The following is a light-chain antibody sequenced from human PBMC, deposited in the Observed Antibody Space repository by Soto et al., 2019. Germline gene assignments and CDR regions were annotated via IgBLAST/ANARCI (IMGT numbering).Light chain of an antibody. CDR2: DVS. CDR3: SSYTSSSTYV. Sequence: QSLLTQAASVSGAPWQAVAISCPGNRNVVGVYYYVSWYQQHPGKAPKLMIYDVSSRPSGVSDRFSGSKSGNTASLTISGLQAEDEADSYCSSYTSSSTYVFGTGTKVTVL. CDR1: RNVVGVYYY. J-gene: IGLJ1*01. V-gene: IGLV2-14*01.